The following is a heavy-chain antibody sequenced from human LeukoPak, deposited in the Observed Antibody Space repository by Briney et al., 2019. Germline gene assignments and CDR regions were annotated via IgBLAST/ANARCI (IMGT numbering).Heavy chain of an antibody. J-gene: IGHJ4*02. V-gene: IGHV4-39*01. Sequence: SETLSLTCTVSGGSISSSSYYWGWIRQPPGKGLEWIGSIYYSGSTYYNPSLKSRVTISVDTPKSQFSLKLSSVTAADTAVYYCARHIYVWGSYPDYWGQGTLVTVSS. D-gene: IGHD3-16*02. CDR1: GGSISSSSYY. CDR3: ARHIYVWGSYPDY. CDR2: IYYSGST.